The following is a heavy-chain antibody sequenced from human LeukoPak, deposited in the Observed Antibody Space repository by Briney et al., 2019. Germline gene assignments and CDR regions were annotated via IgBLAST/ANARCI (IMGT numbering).Heavy chain of an antibody. V-gene: IGHV3-30*18. CDR3: AKDRGYGEHEPFES. J-gene: IGHJ4*02. CDR1: GFTFSDYA. CDR2: SAHDEVGK. D-gene: IGHD4/OR15-4a*01. Sequence: QSGGSLRLYCVGSGFTFSDYAIHWVRQAPGKGLEWVAVSAHDEVGKQFADSVKGRFTLSRDNSRDSVHLQMNRLRDEDTAVYYCAKDRGYGEHEPFESWGQGSLVTVSS.